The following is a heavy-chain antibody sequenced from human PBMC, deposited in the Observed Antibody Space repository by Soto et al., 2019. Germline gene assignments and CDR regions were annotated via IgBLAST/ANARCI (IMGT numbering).Heavy chain of an antibody. J-gene: IGHJ6*03. Sequence: GGSLRLSCAASGFTFSSYGMHWVRQAPGKGLEWVAVIWYDGSNKYYADSVKGRFTISRDNSKNTLYLQMNSLRAEDTAVYYCTRGREGSPGPPDYYYYMDVWGKGTTVTVSS. CDR3: TRGREGSPGPPDYYYYMDV. CDR1: GFTFSSYG. V-gene: IGHV3-33*01. D-gene: IGHD6-13*01. CDR2: IWYDGSNK.